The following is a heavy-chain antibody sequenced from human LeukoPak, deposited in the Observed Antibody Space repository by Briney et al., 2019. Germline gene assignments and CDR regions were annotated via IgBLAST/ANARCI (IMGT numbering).Heavy chain of an antibody. V-gene: IGHV4-30-2*01. Sequence: KSSETLSLTCAVSGGSISSGGYSWSWIRQPPGKGLEWIGYIYHSGSTYYNPSLKSRVTISVDRSKNQFSLKLSSVTAADTAVYYCASTYGDYANWFDPWGQGTLVTVSS. CDR2: IYHSGST. D-gene: IGHD4-17*01. CDR3: ASTYGDYANWFDP. J-gene: IGHJ5*02. CDR1: GGSISSGGYS.